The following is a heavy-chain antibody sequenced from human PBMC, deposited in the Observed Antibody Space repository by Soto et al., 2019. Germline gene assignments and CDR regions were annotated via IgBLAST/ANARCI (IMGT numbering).Heavy chain of an antibody. Sequence: QVRLQGSGPGLVKPSETLSLTCTVSGGSISSYYWTWIRQPPGRGLEWIGDVYYSGNTNSNPSLKSRVTISVDTSRSQFSLELKSVTTADTAVYYCARALSFHDVLTGRGWVFYFDYWGQGALVTVSS. V-gene: IGHV4-59*01. D-gene: IGHD3-9*01. CDR3: ARALSFHDVLTGRGWVFYFDY. CDR2: VYYSGNT. CDR1: GGSISSYY. J-gene: IGHJ4*02.